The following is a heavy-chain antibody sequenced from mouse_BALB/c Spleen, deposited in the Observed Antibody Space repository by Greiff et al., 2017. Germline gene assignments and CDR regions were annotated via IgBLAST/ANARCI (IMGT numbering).Heavy chain of an antibody. D-gene: IGHD2-1*01. CDR2: INPDSSTI. J-gene: IGHJ4*01. CDR3: ARPDGNPSAMDY. CDR1: GFDFSRYW. Sequence: CEASGFDFSRYWTSWVRQAPGNGLEWVGEINPDSSTIHYTPSLKDIFIISRDNAKNTLYLQMSKVRSEDTALYYCARPDGNPSAMDYWGQGTSVTVSS. V-gene: IGHV4-1*02.